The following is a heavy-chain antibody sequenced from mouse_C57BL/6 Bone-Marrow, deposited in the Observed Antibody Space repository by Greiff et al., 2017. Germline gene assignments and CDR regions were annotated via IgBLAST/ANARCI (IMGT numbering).Heavy chain of an antibody. CDR1: GYSITSGYY. CDR2: LSNDGSK. Sequence: EVHLVESGPGLVKPSQSLSLTCSVTGYSITSGYYWNWIRQFPGNKLEWMAYLSNDGSKNYNPSLKNRISITRDNTKHQLFLKLNSWTTDDTATYYCARNPDYGCSFYFDYWGQGTTLSVSS. D-gene: IGHD2-2*01. V-gene: IGHV3-6*01. CDR3: ARNPDYGCSFYFDY. J-gene: IGHJ2*01.